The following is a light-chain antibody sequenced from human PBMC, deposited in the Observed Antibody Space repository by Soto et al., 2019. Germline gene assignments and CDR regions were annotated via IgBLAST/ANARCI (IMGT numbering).Light chain of an antibody. CDR2: GTS. CDR1: QSVTSSF. V-gene: IGKV3-20*01. CDR3: QQYGSPTT. J-gene: IGKJ1*01. Sequence: EVLLTQSPGTLSLSPGDRATLSCRASQSVTSSFLAWYQQKPGQAPRLLIYGTSSRATGIPDRFSGSGSGTDFTLTISRLEPEDFAVYYCQQYGSPTTFGQGTKVDTK.